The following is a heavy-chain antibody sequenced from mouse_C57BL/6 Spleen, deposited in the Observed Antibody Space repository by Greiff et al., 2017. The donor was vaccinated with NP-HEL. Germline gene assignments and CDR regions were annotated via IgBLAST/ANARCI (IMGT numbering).Heavy chain of an antibody. J-gene: IGHJ3*01. CDR1: GYTFTDYY. CDR2: IYPGSGNT. Sequence: VQLQQSGAELVRPGASVKLSCKASGYTFTDYYINWVKQRPGQGLEWIARIYPGSGNTYYNEKFKGKATLTADKSSSTAYMQLSSLTSDDSAVYFCAKEDDYDGFAYWGQRTLVTVSA. D-gene: IGHD2-4*01. V-gene: IGHV1-76*01. CDR3: AKEDDYDGFAY.